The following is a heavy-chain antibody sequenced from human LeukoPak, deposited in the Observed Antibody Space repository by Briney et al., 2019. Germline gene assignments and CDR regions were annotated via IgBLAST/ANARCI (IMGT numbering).Heavy chain of an antibody. CDR1: GGTFSSYA. V-gene: IGHV1-69*04. CDR2: IIPILGIA. D-gene: IGHD2-15*01. Sequence: EASVKVSCKASGGTFSSYAISWVRQAPGQGLEWMGRIIPILGIANYAQKFQGRVTITADKPTSTAYMELSSLRSEDTAVYYCARDHCSGGSCYSDYWGQGTLVTVSS. CDR3: ARDHCSGGSCYSDY. J-gene: IGHJ4*02.